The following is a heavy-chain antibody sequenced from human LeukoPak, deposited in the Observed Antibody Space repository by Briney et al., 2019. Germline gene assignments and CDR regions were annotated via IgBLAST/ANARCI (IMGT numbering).Heavy chain of an antibody. CDR1: RFTFSSYG. Sequence: GGSLRLSCAASRFTFSSYGMHWVRQAPGKGLEWVAVISYDGSNKYYADSVKGRFTISRDNSKNTLYLQMNSLRAEDTAVYYCAKDLGYCSGGSCYFIDYWGQGTLVTVSS. J-gene: IGHJ4*02. CDR2: ISYDGSNK. D-gene: IGHD2-15*01. CDR3: AKDLGYCSGGSCYFIDY. V-gene: IGHV3-30*18.